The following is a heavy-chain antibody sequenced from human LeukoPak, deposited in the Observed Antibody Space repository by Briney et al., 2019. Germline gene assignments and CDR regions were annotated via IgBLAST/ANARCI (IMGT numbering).Heavy chain of an antibody. D-gene: IGHD5-12*01. J-gene: IGHJ4*01. CDR1: GFTVSRYY. CDR2: IYSGDNT. Sequence: NPGGSLRLSCAVSGFTVSRYYMSWVRQAPGKGLEWVSIIYSGDNTYYADSVKGRFTISRDNSKNTLYLQMNSLRVEDTAVYYCARDRGSGYDPGYFDCWGRGTLVTVSS. CDR3: ARDRGSGYDPGYFDC. V-gene: IGHV3-66*01.